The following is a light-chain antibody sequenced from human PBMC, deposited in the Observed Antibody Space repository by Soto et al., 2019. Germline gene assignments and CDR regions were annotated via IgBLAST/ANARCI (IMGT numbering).Light chain of an antibody. J-gene: IGLJ1*01. CDR1: SSDVGAYDF. CDR2: EVS. Sequence: QPVLAQPASVSGSPGQSITISCTGTSSDVGAYDFVSWYQQHPDKAPKLMIYEVSNRPSGVSYRFSGSKSVNTATLTISGLQAEDEADYYCSSYTTNSTRVFGTGTKLTVL. CDR3: SSYTTNSTRV. V-gene: IGLV2-14*03.